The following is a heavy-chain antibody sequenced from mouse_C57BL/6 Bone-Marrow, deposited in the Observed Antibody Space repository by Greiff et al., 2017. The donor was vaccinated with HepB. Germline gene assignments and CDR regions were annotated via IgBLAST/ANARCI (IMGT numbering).Heavy chain of an antibody. V-gene: IGHV14-4*01. CDR1: GFNIKDDY. J-gene: IGHJ2*01. D-gene: IGHD1-1*01. CDR3: TTTFITTVVATNY. Sequence: EVKLMESGAELVRPGASVKLSCTASGFNIKDDYMHWVKQRPEQGLEWIGWIDPENGDTEYASKFQGKATITADTSSNTAYLQLSSLTSEDTAVYYCTTTFITTVVATNYGGQGTTLTVSS. CDR2: IDPENGDT.